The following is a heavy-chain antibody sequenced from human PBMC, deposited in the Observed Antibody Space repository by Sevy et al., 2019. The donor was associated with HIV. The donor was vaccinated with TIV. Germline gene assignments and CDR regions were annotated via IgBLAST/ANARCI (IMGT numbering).Heavy chain of an antibody. J-gene: IGHJ4*02. CDR1: GFTFNNAW. CDR3: ATAPGYYDSAPFDY. CDR2: IKSKIDGETT. D-gene: IGHD3-22*01. V-gene: IGHV3-15*01. Sequence: GGSLRLSCTVSGFTFNNAWMNWVRQAPGTGLQWVGLIKSKIDGETTDYAAPLKGRFTTSRDDSKNTVYLQMNSLKIEDTAVYHCATAPGYYDSAPFDYWGPGTLVTVSS.